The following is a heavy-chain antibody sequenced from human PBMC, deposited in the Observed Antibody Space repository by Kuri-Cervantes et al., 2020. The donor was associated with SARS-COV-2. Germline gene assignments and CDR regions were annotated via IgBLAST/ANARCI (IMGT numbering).Heavy chain of an antibody. CDR2: INPTVGDT. CDR3: ARARSGTIDALDI. J-gene: IGHJ3*02. D-gene: IGHD3-10*01. Sequence: ASVKVSCKASGYIFTSYYLHWVRQAPGQGLEWMGVINPTVGDTTYAQKFQGRVTMTRDTSTSTVYVELSSLRSEDTAVYYCARARSGTIDALDIWGQGTMVTVSS. CDR1: GYIFTSYY. V-gene: IGHV1-46*01.